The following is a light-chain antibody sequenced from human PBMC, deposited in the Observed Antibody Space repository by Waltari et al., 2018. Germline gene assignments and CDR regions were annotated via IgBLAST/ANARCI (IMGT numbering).Light chain of an antibody. Sequence: DILMTQSPDSLAVSLGERATINCKSSQSVLYSSNNKDYLAWYQHKVGQPPKLLIYWASTRESGVPDRFSGSGSGTDFTLTISTLQAEDVAVYYCQQYHSAPTFGQGTRLEIK. V-gene: IGKV4-1*01. J-gene: IGKJ5*01. CDR2: WAS. CDR1: QSVLYSSNNKDY. CDR3: QQYHSAPT.